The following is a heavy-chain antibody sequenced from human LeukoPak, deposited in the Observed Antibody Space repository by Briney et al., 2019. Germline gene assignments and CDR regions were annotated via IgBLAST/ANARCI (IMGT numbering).Heavy chain of an antibody. J-gene: IGHJ6*02. D-gene: IGHD6-13*01. CDR2: IYYSGST. CDR3: ARDPGVQQGYYYYGMDV. CDR1: GGSISSYY. Sequence: PSETLSLTCTVSGGSISSYYWSWIRQPPGKGLEWIGYIYYSGSTNYNPSLKGRVTISVDTSKNQFSLKLSSVTAADTAVYYCARDPGVQQGYYYYGMDVWGQGTTVTVSS. V-gene: IGHV4-59*01.